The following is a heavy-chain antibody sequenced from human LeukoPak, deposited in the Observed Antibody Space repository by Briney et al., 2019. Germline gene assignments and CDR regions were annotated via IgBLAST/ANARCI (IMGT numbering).Heavy chain of an antibody. J-gene: IGHJ5*02. Sequence: SETLSLTCVVSGGSISGHYWSWIRQPPGEGLEWNGYISDSGSTTYNPSLESRVTILVDTSKNQFSLKLRSVTAADTAVYFCGRGGHYFDPWGQGTLVIVSS. V-gene: IGHV4-59*11. CDR1: GGSISGHY. CDR3: GRGGHYFDP. CDR2: ISDSGST. D-gene: IGHD1-26*01.